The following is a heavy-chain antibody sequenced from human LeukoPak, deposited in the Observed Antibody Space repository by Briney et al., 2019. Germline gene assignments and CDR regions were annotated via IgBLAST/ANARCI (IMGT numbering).Heavy chain of an antibody. CDR1: GFTFSSYW. J-gene: IGHJ4*02. CDR3: ASDRDYYDSSGYLFDY. CDR2: IKQDGSEK. V-gene: IGHV3-7*01. Sequence: PGGSLRLSCAASGFTFSSYWMSWARQAPGKGLEWVANIKQDGSEKYYVDSVKGRFTISRDNAKNSLYLQMNSLRAEDTAVYYCASDRDYYDSSGYLFDYWGQGTLVTVSS. D-gene: IGHD3-22*01.